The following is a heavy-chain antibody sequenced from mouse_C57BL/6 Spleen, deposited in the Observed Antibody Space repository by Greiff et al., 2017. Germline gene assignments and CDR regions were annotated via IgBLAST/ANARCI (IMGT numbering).Heavy chain of an antibody. Sequence: VQGVESGPELVKPGASVKISCKASGYAFSSSWMNWVKQRPGKGLEWIGRIYPGDGDTNYNGKFKGKATLTADKSSSTAYMQLSSLTSEDSAVYFCARAGTEAMDYWGQGTSVTVSS. CDR1: GYAFSSSW. CDR3: ARAGTEAMDY. D-gene: IGHD3-3*01. V-gene: IGHV1-82*01. CDR2: IYPGDGDT. J-gene: IGHJ4*01.